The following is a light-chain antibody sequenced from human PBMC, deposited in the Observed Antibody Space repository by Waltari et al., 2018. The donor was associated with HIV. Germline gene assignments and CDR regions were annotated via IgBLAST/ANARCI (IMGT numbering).Light chain of an antibody. V-gene: IGLV1-51*01. CDR1: SPNIGNNF. Sequence: QSVLTQPPSVSAAPRQKVTIPCPGTSPNIGNNFVSWYQQLPGTAPKLLIYDNNKRPSGIPDRFSGSKSGTSATLGITGLQTGDEADYFCATWDRSLSRVIFGGGTRLTVL. CDR3: ATWDRSLSRVI. J-gene: IGLJ2*01. CDR2: DNN.